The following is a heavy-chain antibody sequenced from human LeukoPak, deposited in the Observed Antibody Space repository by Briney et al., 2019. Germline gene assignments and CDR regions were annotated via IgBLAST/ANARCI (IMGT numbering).Heavy chain of an antibody. CDR3: ARRKGYPLFYNWFGP. CDR1: GGSINTSPYY. CDR2: IYYSGST. D-gene: IGHD3-16*02. Sequence: PSETLSLTCTVSGGSINTSPYYWGWVRQPREKGLEWIGSIYYSGSTYYNPSLKSRVTISVDTSKNQFSLKLSSVTAADTAVYYCARRKGYPLFYNWFGPWGQGTLFTVSS. J-gene: IGHJ5*02. V-gene: IGHV4-39*01.